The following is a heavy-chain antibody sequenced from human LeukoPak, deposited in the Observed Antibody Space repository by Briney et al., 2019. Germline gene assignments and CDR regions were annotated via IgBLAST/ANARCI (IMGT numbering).Heavy chain of an antibody. D-gene: IGHD4-17*01. J-gene: IGHJ5*02. CDR1: GGSISSGGYS. CDR3: ARGPPGDYAIDHWFDP. Sequence: SETLSLTCAVSGGSISSGGYSWSWIRKPPGKGLEWIGYIYHSGSTYYNPSLKSRVTISVDRSKNQFSLKLSSVTAADTAVYYCARGPPGDYAIDHWFDPWGQGTLVTVSS. V-gene: IGHV4-30-2*01. CDR2: IYHSGST.